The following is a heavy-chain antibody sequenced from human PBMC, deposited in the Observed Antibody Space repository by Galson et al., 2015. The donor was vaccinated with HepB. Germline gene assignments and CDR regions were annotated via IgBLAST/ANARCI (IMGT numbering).Heavy chain of an antibody. Sequence: SLRLSCAASGFNFSLPTMSWVPETPGQRLQWISYVCTDGATIPYADSAQGRFTVARDNAKNTMFLQMNYLRAEDTAVYYCATVLFGSGAYWTFEIWGQGTLVTVSS. CDR2: VCTDGATI. V-gene: IGHV3-48*03. J-gene: IGHJ3*02. D-gene: IGHD3-22*01. CDR3: ATVLFGSGAYWTFEI. CDR1: GFNFSLPT.